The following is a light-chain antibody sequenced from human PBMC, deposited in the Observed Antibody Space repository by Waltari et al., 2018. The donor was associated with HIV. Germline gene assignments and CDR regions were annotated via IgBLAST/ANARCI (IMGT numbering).Light chain of an antibody. CDR1: SNDIFNYNY. CDR3: SSYTNNNTLI. CDR2: DVT. V-gene: IGLV2-14*03. Sequence: QSSLTQPASVSGSPGQSITISCTGASNDIFNYNYVSWYQQHPAKDPNLIIYDVTSRPSGVSNRFSASKSGNTASLTISGLQADDEADYYCSSYTNNNTLIFGGGTKLTVL. J-gene: IGLJ2*01.